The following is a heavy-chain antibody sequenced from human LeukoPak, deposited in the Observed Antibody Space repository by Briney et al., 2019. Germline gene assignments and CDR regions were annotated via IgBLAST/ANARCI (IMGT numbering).Heavy chain of an antibody. CDR2: IYHSGST. D-gene: IGHD6-13*01. CDR3: ARGGGRIAAAGSSGY. Sequence: SETLSLTCAVSGGSISSSNWWSWVRQPPGKGLEWIGEIYHSGSTNYNPSLKSRVTISVDTSKNQFSLKLSSVTAADTAVYYCARGGGRIAAAGSSGYWGQGTLVTVSS. J-gene: IGHJ4*02. CDR1: GGSISSSNW. V-gene: IGHV4-4*02.